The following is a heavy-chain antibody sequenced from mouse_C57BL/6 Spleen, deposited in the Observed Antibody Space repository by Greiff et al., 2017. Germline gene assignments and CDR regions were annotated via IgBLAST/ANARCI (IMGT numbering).Heavy chain of an antibody. J-gene: IGHJ2*01. V-gene: IGHV1-62-2*01. CDR2: FYPGSGRI. CDR3: ARHEDYDGGVDY. D-gene: IGHD2-12*01. Sequence: VQLVESGAELVKPGASVKLSCKASGYTFTEYTIHWVKQRSVQGLEWIGWFYPGSGRIKYNEKFKDKATLTADKSSSTVYMELSRLPSEDSAVYFSARHEDYDGGVDYWGQGTTLTVSA. CDR1: GYTFTEYT.